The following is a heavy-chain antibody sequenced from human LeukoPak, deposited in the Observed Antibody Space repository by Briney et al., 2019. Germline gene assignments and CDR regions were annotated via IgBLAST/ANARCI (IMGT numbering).Heavy chain of an antibody. D-gene: IGHD6-13*01. V-gene: IGHV3-7*04. CDR1: LYTLRKSL. CDR2: IKQDGSEK. J-gene: IGHJ5*02. Sequence: PGWSLSLSRVGSLYTLRKSLMSGVRPAPGRGRAWEANIKQDGSEKYYVGAVKVRFTITRDNAKNSLYLEMTGLRGEDRAVYYCARSRIYSSSWYAWGQGTLVSVSS. CDR3: ARSRIYSSSWYA.